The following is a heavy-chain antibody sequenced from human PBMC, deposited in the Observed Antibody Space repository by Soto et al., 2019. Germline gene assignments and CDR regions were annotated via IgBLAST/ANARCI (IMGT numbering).Heavy chain of an antibody. CDR2: INSDGSTI. D-gene: IGHD3-10*01. CDR1: GFTFSNCW. J-gene: IGHJ4*02. Sequence: EVELVESGGGLVQPGGSLRLSCAASGFTFSNCWMHWVRQAPGKGLVWVSRINSDGSTISYTDSVKGRFTISRDNAKNTLYLQMNSLRAEDTAVYYCATVGYGSGSYHFDYWGQGTLVTVSS. V-gene: IGHV3-74*01. CDR3: ATVGYGSGSYHFDY.